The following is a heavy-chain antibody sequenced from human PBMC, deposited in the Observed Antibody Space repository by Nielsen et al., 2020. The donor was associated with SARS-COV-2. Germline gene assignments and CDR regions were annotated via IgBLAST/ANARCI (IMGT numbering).Heavy chain of an antibody. Sequence: KVSCKGSEYSFTSYWISWVRQMPGKGLEWMGRIDPSDSYTNYSPSFQGHVTISADKSISTAYLQWSSLKASDTAMYYCARLPIVVAYYYGMDVWGQGTTVTVSS. V-gene: IGHV5-10-1*01. CDR3: ARLPIVVAYYYGMDV. J-gene: IGHJ6*02. CDR1: EYSFTSYW. CDR2: IDPSDSYT. D-gene: IGHD5-12*01.